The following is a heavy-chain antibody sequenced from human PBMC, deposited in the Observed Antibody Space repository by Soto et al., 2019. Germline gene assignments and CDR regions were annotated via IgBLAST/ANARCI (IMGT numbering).Heavy chain of an antibody. V-gene: IGHV3-23*01. CDR1: GFTFSSYA. CDR3: ATDPSGYDWGVFYY. CDR2: MSGSGGST. D-gene: IGHD5-12*01. Sequence: EVQLLESGGGLVQPGGSLRLSCAASGFTFSSYAMSWVRQDPGKGREWVSAMSGSGGSTYSADSVKGRFTISRDNSKDTLYMQMNSLSAEDTAVYYCATDPSGYDWGVFYYWGRGTLVTVSS. J-gene: IGHJ4*02.